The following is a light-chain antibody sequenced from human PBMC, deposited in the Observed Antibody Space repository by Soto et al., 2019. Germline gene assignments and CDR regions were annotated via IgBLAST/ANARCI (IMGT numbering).Light chain of an antibody. Sequence: EIQMTQSPSTLSASVGDRTTITCRASQNIYSRLAWYQLKPGKAPKLLIYDASSSDSGAPSRFSGSGSGTEFTLTISRLQADDFATYYCQQYNTYWTFGQGTKVDIK. CDR1: QNIYSR. J-gene: IGKJ1*01. V-gene: IGKV1-5*01. CDR3: QQYNTYWT. CDR2: DAS.